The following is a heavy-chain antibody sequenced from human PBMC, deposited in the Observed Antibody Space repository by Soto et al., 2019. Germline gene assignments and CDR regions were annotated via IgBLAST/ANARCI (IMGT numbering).Heavy chain of an antibody. CDR1: GGSINSGGFY. D-gene: IGHD2-2*01. J-gene: IGHJ5*02. CDR3: ARVVPAAIGWGFDP. Sequence: PSETLSLTCTVFGGSINSGGFYWTWIRQHPGKGLEWIGSIYYSGSTYYNPSLKSRVTISVDTSKNQFSLKLSSVTAADTAVYYCARVVPAAIGWGFDPWGQGTLVTVSS. CDR2: IYYSGST. V-gene: IGHV4-39*01.